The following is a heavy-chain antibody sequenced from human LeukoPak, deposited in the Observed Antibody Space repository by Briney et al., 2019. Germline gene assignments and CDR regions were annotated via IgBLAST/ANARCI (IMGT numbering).Heavy chain of an antibody. CDR2: INSDASTI. Sequence: PGGSLRLSCAASGLTFSSDWMHWVRRVPGKGLVWVSRINSDASTINYADSVKGRFTISRDNAKNTLYLQMNNLRAEDTAVYYCAREDRTIGAVCSSLLDHWGRGTLVTVSS. J-gene: IGHJ4*02. CDR3: AREDRTIGAVCSSLLDH. V-gene: IGHV3-74*01. D-gene: IGHD2-21*02. CDR1: GLTFSSDW.